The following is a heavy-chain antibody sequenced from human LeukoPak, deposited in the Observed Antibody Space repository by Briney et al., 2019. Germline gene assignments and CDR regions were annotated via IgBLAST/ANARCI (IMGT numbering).Heavy chain of an antibody. CDR3: ARGGYYDSSGYHPLGY. Sequence: PGGSLRLSCAASGFTFSSYAMSWVRQPPGKGLEWIGEINHSGSTNYNPSLKSRVTISVDTSKNQFSLKLSSVTAAGTAVYYCARGGYYDSSGYHPLGYWGQGTLVTVSS. J-gene: IGHJ4*02. V-gene: IGHV4-34*01. D-gene: IGHD3-22*01. CDR2: INHSGST. CDR1: GFTFSSYA.